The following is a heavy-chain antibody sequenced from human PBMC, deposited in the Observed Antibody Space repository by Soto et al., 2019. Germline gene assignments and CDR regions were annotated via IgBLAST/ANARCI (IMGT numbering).Heavy chain of an antibody. D-gene: IGHD3-22*01. CDR2: IYPGDSDT. CDR1: GYSFTSYW. J-gene: IGHJ4*02. Sequence: PGESLKISCKGSGYSFTSYWIGWVRQMPGKGLEWMGIIYPGDSDTRYSPSFQGQVTISADKSISTAYLQWSSLKASDTAMYYCARGSFPICITMIVVVIESFDYWGQGTLVTVSS. V-gene: IGHV5-51*01. CDR3: ARGSFPICITMIVVVIESFDY.